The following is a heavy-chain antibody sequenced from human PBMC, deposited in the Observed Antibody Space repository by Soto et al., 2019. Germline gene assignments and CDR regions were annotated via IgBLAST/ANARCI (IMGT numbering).Heavy chain of an antibody. CDR2: IWYDGNNK. J-gene: IGHJ4*02. D-gene: IGHD2-21*01. CDR1: GFTFSSYS. Sequence: GGSLRLSCAASGFTFSSYSMHWVRRAPGKGLEWVAVIWYDGNNKYYADSVKGRFTISRDNSKNTLYVQMTSLRAEDTAIYYCARGLHSLFDYWGQGTLVTVSS. CDR3: ARGLHSLFDY. V-gene: IGHV3-33*08.